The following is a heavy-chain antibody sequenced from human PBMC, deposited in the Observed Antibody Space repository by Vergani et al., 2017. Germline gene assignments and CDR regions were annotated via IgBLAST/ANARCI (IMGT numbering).Heavy chain of an antibody. V-gene: IGHV3-30-3*01. J-gene: IGHJ1*01. CDR3: ARGLDYYDSTDFQY. CDR2: ISFDGNNK. D-gene: IGHD3-22*01. CDR1: GFTFSSYS. Sequence: QVQLVESGGGVVQPGRSLRLSCAASGFTFSSYSLHWVRRAPGKGLEWVAFISFDGNNKYYADSVKGRFTISRDDSKSTLYLQMHSLRAEDTAVYYCARGLDYYDSTDFQYWGQGTLVTVSS.